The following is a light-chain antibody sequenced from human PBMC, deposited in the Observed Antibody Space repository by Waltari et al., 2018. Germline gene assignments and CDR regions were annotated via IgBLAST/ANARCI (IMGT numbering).Light chain of an antibody. CDR1: ATAFGGFNY. J-gene: IGLJ2*01. CDR3: NSYAGRNNMI. V-gene: IGLV2-8*01. Sequence: QSALTQPPPPSGSPGKSAPIPCTGPATAFGGFNYVSWYQQPPGKAPKLIIYEVSQRPSGVPDRFSGSKSGNTASLTVSGLQAEDEATYYCNSYAGRNNMIFGGGTKLTVL. CDR2: EVS.